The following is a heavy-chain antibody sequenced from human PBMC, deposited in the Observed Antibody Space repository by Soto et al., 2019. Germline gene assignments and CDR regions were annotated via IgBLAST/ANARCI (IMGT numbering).Heavy chain of an antibody. V-gene: IGHV4-30-4*01. J-gene: IGHJ4*02. D-gene: IGHD5-18*01. CDR2: IYNSGST. Sequence: SETLSLTCTVSGGSIIRGDYYWTWIRQPPGKGLEWIGCIYNSGSTYYNPSLKSRVTISVDTSKNQFSLKLSSVTAADTAVYYCASTDARGYSYGSRDYWGQGTLVTVSS. CDR1: GGSIIRGDYY. CDR3: ASTDARGYSYGSRDY.